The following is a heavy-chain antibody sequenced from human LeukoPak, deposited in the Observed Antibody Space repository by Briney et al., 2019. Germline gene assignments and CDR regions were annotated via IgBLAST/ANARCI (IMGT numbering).Heavy chain of an antibody. J-gene: IGHJ4*02. CDR1: GDSVSNNRAA. V-gene: IGHV6-1*01. CDR3: AGSTAAMVFYFDY. Sequence: SQTLSLTCAISGDSVSNNRAAWNWIRQSPSRGLEWLGRTYYRSKWYNDYAVSVQSRITFNPDTSKNQFSLKLSSVTAADTAVYYCAGSTAAMVFYFDYWGQGTLVTVSS. CDR2: TYYRSKWYN. D-gene: IGHD2-2*01.